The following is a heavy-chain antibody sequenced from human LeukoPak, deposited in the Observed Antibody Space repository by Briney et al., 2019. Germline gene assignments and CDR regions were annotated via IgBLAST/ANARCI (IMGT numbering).Heavy chain of an antibody. V-gene: IGHV3-64*01. D-gene: IGHD5-18*01. Sequence: GGSLRLSCAASGFTFSSYAMHWVRQAPGKGLEYVSAISSNGGSTYYANSVKGRFTISRDNSKNTLYLQMGSLRAEDMAVYYCARVSATGYSYAHDYWGQGTLVTVSS. J-gene: IGHJ4*02. CDR3: ARVSATGYSYAHDY. CDR1: GFTFSSYA. CDR2: ISSNGGST.